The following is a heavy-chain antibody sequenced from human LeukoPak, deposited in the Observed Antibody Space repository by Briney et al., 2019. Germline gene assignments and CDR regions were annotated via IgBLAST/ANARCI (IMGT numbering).Heavy chain of an antibody. J-gene: IGHJ3*02. Sequence: ASETLSLTCAVYGGSFSGYHWGWIRRPPGKGLEWIGSIYHSGSTYYNPSLKSRVTISVDTSRNQFSLKLSSVTAADTAVYYCARQIDIRFLEWLNAFDIWVQGTMVTVSS. CDR1: GGSFSGYH. V-gene: IGHV4-38-2*01. D-gene: IGHD3-3*01. CDR3: ARQIDIRFLEWLNAFDI. CDR2: IYHSGST.